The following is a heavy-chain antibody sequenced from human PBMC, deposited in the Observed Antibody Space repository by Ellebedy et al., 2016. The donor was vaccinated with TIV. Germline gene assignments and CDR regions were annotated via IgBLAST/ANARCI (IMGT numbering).Heavy chain of an antibody. V-gene: IGHV3-74*01. J-gene: IGHJ6*02. Sequence: GESLKISCAASGFTFSSYWMHWVRQAPGKGLVWVSRINSDGSSTSYADSVKGRFTISRDNAKNTLYLQMNSLRAEDTAVYYCAREDCSSTSCYLPYYYYGMDVWGQGTTVTVSS. D-gene: IGHD2-2*01. CDR1: GFTFSSYW. CDR2: INSDGSST. CDR3: AREDCSSTSCYLPYYYYGMDV.